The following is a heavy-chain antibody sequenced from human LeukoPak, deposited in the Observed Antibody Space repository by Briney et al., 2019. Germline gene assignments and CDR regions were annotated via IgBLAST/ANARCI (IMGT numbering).Heavy chain of an antibody. Sequence: GASVKVSCKASGYTFTGYYMHWVRQAPGQGLEWMGWINPNSGGTNYAQKFQGRVTMTRDTSISTAYMELSRLRSDDTAVYYCARGYCSGGSCQGYFDYWGQGTLVTVSS. CDR1: GYTFTGYY. CDR3: ARGYCSGGSCQGYFDY. CDR2: INPNSGGT. D-gene: IGHD2-15*01. J-gene: IGHJ4*02. V-gene: IGHV1-2*02.